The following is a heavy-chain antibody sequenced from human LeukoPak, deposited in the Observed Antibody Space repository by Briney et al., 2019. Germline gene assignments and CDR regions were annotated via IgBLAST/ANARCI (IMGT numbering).Heavy chain of an antibody. CDR2: INPNTGGT. V-gene: IGHV1-2*02. Sequence: ASVKVSCRASGYTFSGHYMHWVRQAPGQGLEWMGWINPNTGGTNYAQKFQGGVTMTRDTSISTVYMELRRLRSDDTAVYYCARDMYDFLSAGYYFEYWGQGTLVTVSS. D-gene: IGHD3-3*01. J-gene: IGHJ4*02. CDR3: ARDMYDFLSAGYYFEY. CDR1: GYTFSGHY.